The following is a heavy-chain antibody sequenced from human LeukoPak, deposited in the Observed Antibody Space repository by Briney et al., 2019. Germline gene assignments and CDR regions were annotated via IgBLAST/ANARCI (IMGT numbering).Heavy chain of an antibody. J-gene: IGHJ4*02. D-gene: IGHD2-21*01. CDR3: ARDTHYSFDY. Sequence: PGGSLRLSCAASLFIFSIYSMNWVRQAPGKGLEWVSYISISSTTISYADSVRGRFTISSDNAKNSLYLQMNSLRAEDTAVYYCARDTHYSFDYWGQGTLVIVSS. CDR1: LFIFSIYS. CDR2: ISISSTTI. V-gene: IGHV3-48*01.